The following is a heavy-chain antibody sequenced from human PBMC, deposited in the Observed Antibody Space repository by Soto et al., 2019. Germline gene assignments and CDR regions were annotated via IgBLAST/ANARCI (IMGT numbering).Heavy chain of an antibody. J-gene: IGHJ3*02. CDR1: GGSISSGGYS. CDR3: ARFVYYYDSSGYYSNAFDI. D-gene: IGHD3-22*01. CDR2: IYHSGST. Sequence: QLQLQESGSGLVKPSQTLSLTCAVSGGSISSGGYSWSWIRQPPGKGLEWIGYIYHSGSTYYNPSLKSRVTISVDRSKNQFSPKLSSVTAADTAVYYCARFVYYYDSSGYYSNAFDIWGQGTMVTVSS. V-gene: IGHV4-30-2*01.